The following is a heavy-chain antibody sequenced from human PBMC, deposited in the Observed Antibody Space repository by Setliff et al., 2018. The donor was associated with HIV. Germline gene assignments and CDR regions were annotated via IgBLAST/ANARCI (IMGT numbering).Heavy chain of an antibody. D-gene: IGHD3-3*01. CDR2: ISPYNGNT. J-gene: IGHJ3*02. Sequence: ASVKVSCKASTYTFTSYGISWVRQAPGQGLEWMGWISPYNGNTNYAQNFQGRVTMTTDTSTSTAYMELRSLRSDDTAVHYCARDYNFWSGYYTNDAFDIWGQGTMVTVSS. CDR1: TYTFTSYG. CDR3: ARDYNFWSGYYTNDAFDI. V-gene: IGHV1-18*01.